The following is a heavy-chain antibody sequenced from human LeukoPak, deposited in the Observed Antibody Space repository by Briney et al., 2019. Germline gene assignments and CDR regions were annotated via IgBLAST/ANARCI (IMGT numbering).Heavy chain of an antibody. CDR2: IYPGDSDT. CDR3: AATLFSGSYYFDY. D-gene: IGHD1-26*01. CDR1: EFNFTNYW. Sequence: GESLKISCKGSEFNFTNYWIGWVRQMPGKGLEWMGIIYPGDSDTRYSPSFQGQVTISADKSINTAYLQWSSLKASDTAMYYCAATLFSGSYYFDYWGQGTLVTVSS. V-gene: IGHV5-51*01. J-gene: IGHJ4*02.